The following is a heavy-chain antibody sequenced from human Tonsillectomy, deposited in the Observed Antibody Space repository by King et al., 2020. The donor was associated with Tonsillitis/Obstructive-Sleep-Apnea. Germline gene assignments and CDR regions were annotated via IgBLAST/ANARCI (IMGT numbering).Heavy chain of an antibody. J-gene: IGHJ3*02. CDR1: GYTFNSYG. D-gene: IGHD3-3*01. Sequence: QLVQSGAEVKKPGASVKVSCKASGYTFNSYGISWVRQAPGQGLEWMGWISGFNGNTNYAQKVQGRVTMTTDTSTSIAYMELRSLRSDYTAVYYCARGGGISALDIWGQGTMVTVSS. CDR3: ARGGGISALDI. CDR2: ISGFNGNT. V-gene: IGHV1-18*01.